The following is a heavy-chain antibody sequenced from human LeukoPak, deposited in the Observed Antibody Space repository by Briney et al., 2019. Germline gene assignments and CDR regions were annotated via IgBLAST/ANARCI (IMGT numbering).Heavy chain of an antibody. CDR2: LSGSGTST. V-gene: IGHV3-23*01. Sequence: GGSLRLSCAASGFTFSSYAMTWVRQAPGKGLEWVSTLSGSGTSTDYADSVKGRFTISRDNSNNALYLQMNNLRAEDTAVYYCARGSSAFYYLDYWGQGTLVTVSS. CDR3: ARGSSAFYYLDY. CDR1: GFTFSSYA. J-gene: IGHJ4*02. D-gene: IGHD6-13*01.